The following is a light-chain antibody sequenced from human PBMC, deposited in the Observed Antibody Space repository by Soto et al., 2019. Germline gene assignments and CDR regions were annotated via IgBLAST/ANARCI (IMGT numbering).Light chain of an antibody. CDR2: AAA. CDR1: QGISSY. V-gene: IGKV1-8*01. J-gene: IGKJ2*01. CDR3: QQYLSYPYT. Sequence: AIRMTQSPSSFSASTGDRVTITCRASQGISSYLAWYQQKPGKAPKLLIYAAATLQRGAPSRFRASGSGTDFTLPISRLQSEDFATYYCQQYLSYPYTFGQGTKLE.